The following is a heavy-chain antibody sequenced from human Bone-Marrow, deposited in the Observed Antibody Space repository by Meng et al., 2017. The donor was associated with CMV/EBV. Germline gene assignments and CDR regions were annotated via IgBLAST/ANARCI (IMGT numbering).Heavy chain of an antibody. Sequence: GESLKISCAASGFTFSDYYMSWIRQAPGNGLEWVSSISSSSSYIYYADSVKGRFTISRDNAKNSLYLQMNSLRAEDTAVYYCARHVTLGYCSSTSCYPYYGMDVWGQGTTVTVSS. D-gene: IGHD2-2*01. J-gene: IGHJ6*02. CDR1: GFTFSDYY. CDR2: ISSSSSYI. V-gene: IGHV3-11*06. CDR3: ARHVTLGYCSSTSCYPYYGMDV.